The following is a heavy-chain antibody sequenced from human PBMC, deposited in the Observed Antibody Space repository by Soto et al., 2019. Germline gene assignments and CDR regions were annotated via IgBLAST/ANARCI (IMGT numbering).Heavy chain of an antibody. D-gene: IGHD3-10*01. CDR2: IYYSGST. V-gene: IGHV4-30-4*01. Sequence: SETLSLTCTVSGASINSGDYYWSWIRQPPGKGLEWIGHIYYSGSTYYNPSLKSRAGISVDSSKSQGSLKLTSVTAADTAVSFCAGILMNYYRLGYWGRGALVAVSS. CDR3: AGILMNYYRLGY. J-gene: IGHJ4*02. CDR1: GASINSGDYY.